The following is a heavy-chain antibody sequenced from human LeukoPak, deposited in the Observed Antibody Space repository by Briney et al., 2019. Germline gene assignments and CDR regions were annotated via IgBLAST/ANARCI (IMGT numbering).Heavy chain of an antibody. CDR3: ARERSIAAAGTEDFDY. CDR1: GGSISSYY. CDR2: IYTSGST. J-gene: IGHJ4*02. V-gene: IGHV4-4*07. Sequence: SETLSLTCTVSGGSISSYYWSWIRQPAGKGLEWIGRIYTSGSTNYNPPLKSRVTMSVDTSKNQFSLKLSSVIAADTAVYYCARERSIAAAGTEDFDYWGQGTLVTVSS. D-gene: IGHD6-13*01.